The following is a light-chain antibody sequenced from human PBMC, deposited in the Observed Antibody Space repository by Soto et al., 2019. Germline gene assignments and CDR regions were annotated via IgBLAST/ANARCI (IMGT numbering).Light chain of an antibody. CDR3: SSYTSGSTWV. V-gene: IGLV2-14*01. CDR1: SSDVGGYNY. J-gene: IGLJ3*02. CDR2: EVS. Sequence: QSALTQPASVSGSPGQSITISCTGTSSDVGGYNYVSWYQQHPGKAPKLMIYEVSNRPSGVSNRFSGSKSGNTASLTISGLRAEGEADYYCSSYTSGSTWVFGGGTKLTVL.